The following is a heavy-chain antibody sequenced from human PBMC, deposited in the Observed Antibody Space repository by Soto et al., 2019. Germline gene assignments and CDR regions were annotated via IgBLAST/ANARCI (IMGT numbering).Heavy chain of an antibody. CDR3: TRVTRYGYGPPFDY. CDR2: ITSKDYGGTA. J-gene: IGHJ4*02. V-gene: IGHV3-49*05. CDR1: GFTFADYA. D-gene: IGHD5-12*01. Sequence: EVQLVESGGDLVKPGRSLRLSCVGSGFTFADYAVTWFRQAPGKGLEWVGFITSKDYGGTAEYAASVKGRFTISRDDSKSIAYLQMNSLKTEDTAVYYCTRVTRYGYGPPFDYGGQGTLVTVSS.